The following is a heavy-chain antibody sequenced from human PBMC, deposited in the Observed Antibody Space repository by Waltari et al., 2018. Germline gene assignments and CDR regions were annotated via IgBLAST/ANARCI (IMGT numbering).Heavy chain of an antibody. J-gene: IGHJ4*02. V-gene: IGHV3-48*01. CDR3: AREFGTIARFDY. CDR2: NRGNSVYI. D-gene: IGHD3-16*01. CDR1: GYTFSDHT. Sequence: EVQLVESGGGLVQPGGSLRLSCVASGYTFSDHTIIWVRQAPGKGVEGISDNRGNSVYINYADSVKGRFSVSKDKAKNTAFLQRNTLRAEDTAVYYCAREFGTIARFDYWGQGTLVAVSS.